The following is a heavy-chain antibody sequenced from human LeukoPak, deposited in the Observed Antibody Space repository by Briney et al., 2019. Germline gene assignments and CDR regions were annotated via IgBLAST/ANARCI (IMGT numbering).Heavy chain of an antibody. CDR1: GFTFSSYS. V-gene: IGHV3-21*01. Sequence: GGSLRLSCVGSGFTFSSYSMNWVRQAPGKGLEWVSSIITSSIYIYYADSVKGRFTISRDNAKNSLYLQMSSLRAEDTAVYYCAREKNTAMVRDAFDIWGQGTMVTVSS. CDR2: IITSSIYI. D-gene: IGHD5-18*01. J-gene: IGHJ3*02. CDR3: AREKNTAMVRDAFDI.